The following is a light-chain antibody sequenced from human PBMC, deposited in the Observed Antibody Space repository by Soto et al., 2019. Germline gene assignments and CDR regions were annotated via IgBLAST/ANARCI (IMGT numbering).Light chain of an antibody. CDR3: QKYDTSPYD. Sequence: EGMLTQSPGTLSLSPGEGAILSCRSSQSVIRNYLAWYQKKPGQAPRLRIYGASSRATGIPDRFSGSGSGTGFTLTISRLEPEDFAVYYCQKYDTSPYDFDQGTKLEI. V-gene: IGKV3-20*01. CDR1: QSVIRNY. J-gene: IGKJ2*01. CDR2: GAS.